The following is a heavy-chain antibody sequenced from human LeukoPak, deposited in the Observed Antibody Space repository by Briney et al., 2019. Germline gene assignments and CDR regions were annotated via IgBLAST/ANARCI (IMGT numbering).Heavy chain of an antibody. CDR2: IYYSGST. CDR1: GGSISSGDYY. J-gene: IGHJ5*02. V-gene: IGHV4-30-4*01. Sequence: SQTLSLTCTVSGGSISSGDYYWSWIRQPPGKGLEWIGYIYYSGSTYYNPSLKSRVTISVDTSKNQFSLKLSSVTAADTAVYYXXXXXXXXXXXXRSSWFDPWGQGTLVTVSS. CDR3: XXXXXXXXXXXRSSWFDP.